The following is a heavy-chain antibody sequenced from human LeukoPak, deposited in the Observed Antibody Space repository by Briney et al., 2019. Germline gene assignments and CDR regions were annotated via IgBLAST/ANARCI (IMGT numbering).Heavy chain of an antibody. V-gene: IGHV4-34*01. D-gene: IGHD3-22*01. CDR3: ATSYITTYAFDI. J-gene: IGHJ3*02. CDR1: GGSFSGYY. CDR2: INHSGST. Sequence: PSETLSLTCAVYGGSFSGYYWSWIRQPPGKGLEWIGEINHSGSTNYNPSLKSRVTISVDTSKNQFSLKLSSVTAADTAVYYCATSYITTYAFDIWSQGTMVTVSS.